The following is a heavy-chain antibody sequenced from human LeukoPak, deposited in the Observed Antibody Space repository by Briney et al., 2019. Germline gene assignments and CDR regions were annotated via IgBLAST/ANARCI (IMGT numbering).Heavy chain of an antibody. CDR3: ARVSDNGECSFRHLDY. V-gene: IGHV3-7*01. D-gene: IGHD2-21*01. CDR1: GFTFNTFW. CDR2: IKQDDSEE. J-gene: IGHJ4*02. Sequence: GGSLRLSCAVSGFTFNTFWMSWVRQAPGKGLEWVANIKQDDSEEYYADSVKGRFTISRDNSKNSLYLRMNSLRADDTAVYYCARVSDNGECSFRHLDYWGQGTLVTVSS.